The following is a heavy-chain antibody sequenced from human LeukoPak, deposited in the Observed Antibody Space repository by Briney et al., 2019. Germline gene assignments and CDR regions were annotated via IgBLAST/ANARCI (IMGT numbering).Heavy chain of an antibody. V-gene: IGHV4-59*01. D-gene: IGHD3-10*01. CDR2: IYYSGST. CDR3: AREPYGSGTFDY. J-gene: IGHJ4*02. Sequence: SETLSLTCAVYGGSFSSYYWSWIRQPPGKGLEWIGYIYYSGSTNYNPSLKSRVTISVDTSKNQFSLKLSSVTAADTAEYYCAREPYGSGTFDYWGQGTLVTVSA. CDR1: GGSFSSYY.